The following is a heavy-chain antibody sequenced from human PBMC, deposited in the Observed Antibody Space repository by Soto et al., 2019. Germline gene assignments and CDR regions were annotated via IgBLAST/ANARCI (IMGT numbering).Heavy chain of an antibody. Sequence: ASVNVYCTASGYTFTGYYMHWVRQAPGQGLVWMGWINPNSGGTNYAQKFQGRVTMTRDTSISTAYMELSRLRSDDTAVYYCARNYYGSGGTPDRSSGRGFDPWGQGTLVTVSS. V-gene: IGHV1-2*02. CDR2: INPNSGGT. D-gene: IGHD3-10*01. CDR3: ARNYYGSGGTPDRSSGRGFDP. J-gene: IGHJ5*02. CDR1: GYTFTGYY.